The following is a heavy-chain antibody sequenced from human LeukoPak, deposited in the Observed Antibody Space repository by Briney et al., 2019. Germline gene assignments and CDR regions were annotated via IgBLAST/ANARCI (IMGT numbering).Heavy chain of an antibody. V-gene: IGHV4-59*01. Sequence: SETLSLTCTVSGGSISSYYWSWIRQPPGKGLEWIGYISYSGSTNYNPSLKSRITISVDTSKNQFSLKLSSVTAADTAVYYCARGPTGDRLHWFDPWGQGTLVTVSS. D-gene: IGHD7-27*01. CDR3: ARGPTGDRLHWFDP. CDR1: GGSISSYY. J-gene: IGHJ5*02. CDR2: ISYSGST.